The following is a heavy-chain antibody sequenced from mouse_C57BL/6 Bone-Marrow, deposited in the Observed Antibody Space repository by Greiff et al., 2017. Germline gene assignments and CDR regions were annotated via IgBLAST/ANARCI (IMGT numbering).Heavy chain of an antibody. Sequence: EVQLMESGPGLVKPSQSLSLTCSVTGYSITSGYYWNWIRQFPGNKLEWMGYISYDGSNNYNPSLKNRISITRDTSKNQFFLKLNSVTTEDTATYYCARVLYFDVWGTGTTVTVSS. CDR3: ARVLYFDV. V-gene: IGHV3-6*01. CDR1: GYSITSGYY. CDR2: ISYDGSN. J-gene: IGHJ1*03.